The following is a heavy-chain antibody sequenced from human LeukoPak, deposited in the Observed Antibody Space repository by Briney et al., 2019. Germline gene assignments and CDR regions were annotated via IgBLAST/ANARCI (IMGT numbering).Heavy chain of an antibody. D-gene: IGHD6-13*01. CDR2: IYYSGST. V-gene: IGHV4-31*03. Sequence: SQTLSLTCTVSGGSISSGGYYWSWIRQHPGKGLEWIGYIYYSGSTYYNPSLKSRVTISVDTSKNQFSLKLSSVTAADTAVYYCASPGIAAAGTKAFGIWGQGTMVTVSS. J-gene: IGHJ3*02. CDR1: GGSISSGGYY. CDR3: ASPGIAAAGTKAFGI.